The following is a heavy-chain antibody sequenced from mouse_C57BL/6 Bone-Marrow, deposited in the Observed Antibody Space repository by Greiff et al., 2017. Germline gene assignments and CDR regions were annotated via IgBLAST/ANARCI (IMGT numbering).Heavy chain of an antibody. Sequence: QVQLKESGPELVKPGASVKISCKASGYAFSSSWMNWVKQRPGKGLEWIGRIYPGDGDTNYNGKFKGKATLTADKSSSTAYMQLSSLTSEDSAVYFCANYGPYAMDYWGQGTSVTVSS. J-gene: IGHJ4*01. CDR1: GYAFSSSW. CDR2: IYPGDGDT. CDR3: ANYGPYAMDY. V-gene: IGHV1-82*01. D-gene: IGHD1-1*01.